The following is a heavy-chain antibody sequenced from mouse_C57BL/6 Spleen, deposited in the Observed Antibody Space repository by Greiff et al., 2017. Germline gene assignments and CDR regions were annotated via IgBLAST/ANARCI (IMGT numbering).Heavy chain of an antibody. CDR1: GYTFTSYW. CDR2: IDPTSGGT. Sequence: QVHVQQPGAELVKPGASVKLSCKASGYTFTSYWMHWVKQRPGRGLEWIGRIDPTSGGTKYNEKFKSKATLPVDKPSSTAYMHLSSLTSEDAAVYDGAREACRYYAMDYWGQGTSVTVSS. J-gene: IGHJ4*01. CDR3: AREACRYYAMDY. V-gene: IGHV1-72*01.